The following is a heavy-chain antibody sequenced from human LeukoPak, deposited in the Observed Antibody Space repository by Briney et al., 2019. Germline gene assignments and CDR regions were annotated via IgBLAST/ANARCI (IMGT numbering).Heavy chain of an antibody. V-gene: IGHV4-59*01. Sequence: SETLCLTCGVSGHSIRSYYWSWIRQPPGKGLEWMGYIHYSGNTKYNPSLKSRVTISVGTSQNQFSLKLSCDTAADTAVYYCGKDEYTYGTDPWGQGTLDTVSS. J-gene: IGHJ5*02. CDR2: IHYSGNT. CDR3: GKDEYTYGTDP. D-gene: IGHD5-18*01. CDR1: GHSIRSYY.